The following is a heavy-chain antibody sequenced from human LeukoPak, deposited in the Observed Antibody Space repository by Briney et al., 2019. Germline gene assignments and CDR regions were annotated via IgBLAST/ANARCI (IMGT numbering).Heavy chain of an antibody. V-gene: IGHV4-39*07. J-gene: IGHJ4*02. CDR3: ARARHEFTYGYRPNELGHYFDY. CDR1: GDSIRRSNDY. D-gene: IGHD5-24*01. CDR2: VYYSGNT. Sequence: SETLSLTCTASGDSIRRSNDYWGWIRQSPGKGLEWLGSVYYSGNTYYNPSLESRLTISVDTYNNQFSLKLTSVTAADTAVYYCARARHEFTYGYRPNELGHYFDYWGQGTLVTVSS.